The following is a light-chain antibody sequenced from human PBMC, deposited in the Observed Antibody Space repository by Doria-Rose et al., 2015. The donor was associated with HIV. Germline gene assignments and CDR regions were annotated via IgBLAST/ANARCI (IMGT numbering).Light chain of an antibody. CDR3: QQYYDTPS. CDR1: QSLLYTSKNY. V-gene: IGKV4-1*01. CDR2: SAS. J-gene: IGKJ3*01. Sequence: DIRLTQSPESLGMSLGERATLNCKSNQSLLYTSKNYLAWYQQKPGQPPQLLIYSASTRQSGVPARFSGSRSGTDFTLTISSLEAEDVAVYYCQQYYDTPSFGPGTTVDIK.